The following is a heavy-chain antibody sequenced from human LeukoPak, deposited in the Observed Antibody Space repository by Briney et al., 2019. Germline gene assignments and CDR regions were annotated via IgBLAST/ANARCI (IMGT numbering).Heavy chain of an antibody. CDR1: GFTFSSYA. Sequence: GGSLRLSCAASGFTFSSYAMSWVRQAPGKGLEWVSAISGSGGSTYYADSVKGRFTISRDDPHNTLYLQMNSLRAEDTAVYFCARGGVDYYGSGSYRNWFDPWGQGTLVTVSS. D-gene: IGHD3-10*01. V-gene: IGHV3-23*01. CDR3: ARGGVDYYGSGSYRNWFDP. J-gene: IGHJ5*02. CDR2: ISGSGGST.